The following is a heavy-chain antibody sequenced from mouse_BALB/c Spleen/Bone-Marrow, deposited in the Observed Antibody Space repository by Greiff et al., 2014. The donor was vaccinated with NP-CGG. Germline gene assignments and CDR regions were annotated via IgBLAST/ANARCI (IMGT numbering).Heavy chain of an antibody. D-gene: IGHD2-10*01. J-gene: IGHJ3*01. CDR3: ARGGTYYGNSQFAY. CDR1: GYAFSSYW. CDR2: IHPGEGDT. Sequence: VQLQESGAELVRPGSSVKISCKASGYAFSSYWMNWVKQRPGQGLEWIGQIHPGEGDTNYNGKFKVKATLTADKSSSTANMQLSSLTSEDSAVYFCARGGTYYGNSQFAYWGRGTLVTVSA. V-gene: IGHV1-80*01.